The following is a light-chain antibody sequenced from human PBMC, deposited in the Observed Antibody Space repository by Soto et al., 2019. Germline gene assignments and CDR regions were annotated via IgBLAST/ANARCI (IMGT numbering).Light chain of an antibody. CDR2: DVS. J-gene: IGKJ1*01. V-gene: IGKV3-15*01. CDR1: QSADNN. CDR3: LQDYNYPRT. Sequence: EIVMTQSPVTLSASPGESATLSCRASQSADNNVAWYQQKPGQAPRLLIYDVSTRATGVPARFSGSGSGTDFTLTISSLEPEDFATYYCLQDYNYPRTFGQGTKGDIK.